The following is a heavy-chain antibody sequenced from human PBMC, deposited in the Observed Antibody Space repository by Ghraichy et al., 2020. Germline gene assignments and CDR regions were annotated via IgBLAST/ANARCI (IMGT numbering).Heavy chain of an antibody. V-gene: IGHV1-69*13. Sequence: SVKVSCKASGGTFSSYAISWVRQAPGQGLEWMGGIIPIFGTANYAQKFQGRVTITADESTSTAYMELSSLRSEDTAVYYCARASFSSIVVDYYYGMDVWGQGTTVTVSS. CDR3: ARASFSSIVVDYYYGMDV. CDR1: GGTFSSYA. CDR2: IIPIFGTA. J-gene: IGHJ6*02. D-gene: IGHD2-2*01.